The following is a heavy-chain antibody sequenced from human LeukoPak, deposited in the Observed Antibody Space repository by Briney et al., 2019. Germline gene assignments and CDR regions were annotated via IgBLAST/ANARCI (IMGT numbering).Heavy chain of an antibody. V-gene: IGHV4-39*02. CDR2: IYYSGST. CDR1: GGSISSTSYY. J-gene: IGHJ6*03. Sequence: SETLSLTCTVSGGSISSTSYYWGWIRQPPGKWLEWIGSIYYSGSTYYNPSLKSRVTISVDTSKNHFSLKLSSVTAADTAVYYCAREEYYYDSSGYYLYYYYMDVWGKGTTVTISS. CDR3: AREEYYYDSSGYYLYYYYMDV. D-gene: IGHD3-22*01.